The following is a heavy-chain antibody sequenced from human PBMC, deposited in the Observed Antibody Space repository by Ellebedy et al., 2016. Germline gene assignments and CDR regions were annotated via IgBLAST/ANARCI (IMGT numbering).Heavy chain of an antibody. V-gene: IGHV3-49*04. CDR3: TSSYYDSSGYYTRYSFDI. CDR1: GFTFSSYG. CDR2: IRSKAYGGTT. J-gene: IGHJ3*02. Sequence: QTLSLTCAASGFTFSSYGMHWVRQAPGKGLEWVGFIRSKAYGGTTEYAASVKGRFTISRDDSKSIAYLQMNSLKTEDTAVYYCTSSYYDSSGYYTRYSFDIWGQGTMVTVSS. D-gene: IGHD3-22*01.